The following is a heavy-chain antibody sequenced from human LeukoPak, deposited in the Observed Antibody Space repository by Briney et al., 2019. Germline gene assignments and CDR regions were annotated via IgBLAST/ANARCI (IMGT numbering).Heavy chain of an antibody. Sequence: ETLSLTCTVSGDSISSGDYYWSWVRQTPGKGLEWVAATSSSDAGTYHADSVRGRFTISRDNSKNTLYLQMNSLRAEDAAVYFCAKAPVTSCRGAYCYPFDSWGQGTLVTVSS. CDR3: AKAPVTSCRGAYCYPFDS. V-gene: IGHV3-23*01. D-gene: IGHD2-21*01. CDR2: TSSSDAGT. CDR1: GDSISSGDYY. J-gene: IGHJ4*02.